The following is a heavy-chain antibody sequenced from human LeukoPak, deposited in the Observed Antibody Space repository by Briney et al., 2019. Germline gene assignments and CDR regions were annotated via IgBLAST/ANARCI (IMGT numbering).Heavy chain of an antibody. J-gene: IGHJ3*02. D-gene: IGHD3-22*01. CDR3: ARDRLTMIVVANAFDI. CDR2: INPSGGST. CDR1: GYTFTSYY. V-gene: IGHV1-46*01. Sequence: ASVEVSCKASGYTFTSYYMHWVRQAPGQGLEWMGIINPSGGSTSYAQKFQGRVTMTRDTSTSTVYMELSSLRSEDTAVYYCARDRLTMIVVANAFDIWGQGTMVTVSS.